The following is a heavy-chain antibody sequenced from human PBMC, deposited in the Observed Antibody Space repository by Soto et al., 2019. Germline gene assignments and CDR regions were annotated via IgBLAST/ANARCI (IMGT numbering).Heavy chain of an antibody. D-gene: IGHD6-6*01. J-gene: IGHJ4*02. V-gene: IGHV1-46*01. CDR2: INPSGGST. CDR3: SRVPYSSSSFDY. CDR1: GYTFTSYY. Sequence: QVQLLQSGAEVKKPGASVKVSCKASGYTFTSYYMHWVRQATGQGLEWMGIINPSGGSTSYAQKTQSRITMARATSRGTDYMELSRLRSEDTAVYYYSRVPYSSSSFDYWGQGFLVTVS.